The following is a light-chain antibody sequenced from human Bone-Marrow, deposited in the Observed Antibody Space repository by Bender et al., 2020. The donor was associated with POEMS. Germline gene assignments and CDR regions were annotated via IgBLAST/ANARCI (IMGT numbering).Light chain of an antibody. CDR3: TSYTTSSTWV. J-gene: IGLJ3*02. V-gene: IGLV2-14*02. Sequence: QSALTQPASVSGSLGQSITISCTGASSDDGSYNLVSWYQQRPGKAPTLMIYDVSNRPSGVSNRFSGSKSGNTASLTISGLQAEDEADYYCTSYTTSSTWVFGGGTKLTVL. CDR1: SSDDGSYNL. CDR2: DVS.